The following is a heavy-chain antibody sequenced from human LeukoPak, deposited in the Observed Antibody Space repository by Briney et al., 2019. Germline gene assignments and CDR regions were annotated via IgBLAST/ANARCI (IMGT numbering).Heavy chain of an antibody. CDR3: ASARGYSSEYK. J-gene: IGHJ4*02. Sequence: GGSLRLSCVASGFTLSRYWMYWVRQDPGKGLMWVSRISPDGSSTAYADSVKGRFTVSRDNAKNALYLQMNSLRGEDTALYYCASARGYSSEYKWGQGTLVTVSS. CDR1: GFTLSRYW. D-gene: IGHD6-19*01. CDR2: ISPDGSST. V-gene: IGHV3-74*01.